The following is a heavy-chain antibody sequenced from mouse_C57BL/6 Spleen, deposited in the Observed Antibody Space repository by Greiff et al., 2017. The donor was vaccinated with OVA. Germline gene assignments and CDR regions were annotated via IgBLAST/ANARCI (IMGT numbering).Heavy chain of an antibody. V-gene: IGHV1-54*01. CDR3: AKGPLYYGNSYWYFDV. Sequence: QVQLQQSGAELVRPGTSVKVSCKASGYAFTNYLIEWVKQRPGQGLEWIGVINPGSGGTNYNEKFKGKATLTADKSSSTAYMQLSSLTSEDSAVYFCAKGPLYYGNSYWYFDVWGTGTTVTVSS. J-gene: IGHJ1*03. D-gene: IGHD2-1*01. CDR2: INPGSGGT. CDR1: GYAFTNYL.